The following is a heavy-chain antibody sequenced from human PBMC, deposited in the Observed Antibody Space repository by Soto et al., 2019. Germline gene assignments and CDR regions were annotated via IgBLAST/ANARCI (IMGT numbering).Heavy chain of an antibody. V-gene: IGHV4-39*01. Sequence: PSETLSLTCTVSGDSISGNTYHWAWIRQPPGKGLERIGTISYSGSTYYNPSLESRVTISVDTSKNQFSLKLTSVTAADTAVYYCTRQNWQYLVPGWFDPWGQGTLVTVSS. CDR3: TRQNWQYLVPGWFDP. D-gene: IGHD2-15*01. J-gene: IGHJ5*02. CDR1: GDSISGNTYH. CDR2: ISYSGST.